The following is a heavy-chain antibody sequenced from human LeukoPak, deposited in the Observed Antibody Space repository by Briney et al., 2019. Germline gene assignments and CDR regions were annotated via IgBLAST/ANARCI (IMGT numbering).Heavy chain of an antibody. CDR3: ARFNGSYYFSFDY. CDR2: IYPGDSDT. V-gene: IGHV5-51*01. J-gene: IGHJ4*02. D-gene: IGHD1-26*01. CDR1: GYSFTSYW. Sequence: RGESLKISCKGSGYSFTSYWIGWVRQMPGKGLEWMGIIYPGDSDTRYSPSFQGQVTISAEKSISPAYLQWSSLKASDTAMYYCARFNGSYYFSFDYWGQGTLVTVSS.